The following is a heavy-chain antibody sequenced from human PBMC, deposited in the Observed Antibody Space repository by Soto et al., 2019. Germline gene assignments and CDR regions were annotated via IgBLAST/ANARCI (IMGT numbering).Heavy chain of an antibody. Sequence: GGSLRLSCAASGFSIGDYGMAWVRQVPGKGLEWLSGINWNAARTTYADSVKGRFTISKDSAKNSLSLQMNGLRAEDTALYYCARASGTYENFDYWGQGTLVTVSS. J-gene: IGHJ4*02. CDR2: INWNAART. V-gene: IGHV3-20*04. D-gene: IGHD1-1*01. CDR1: GFSIGDYG. CDR3: ARASGTYENFDY.